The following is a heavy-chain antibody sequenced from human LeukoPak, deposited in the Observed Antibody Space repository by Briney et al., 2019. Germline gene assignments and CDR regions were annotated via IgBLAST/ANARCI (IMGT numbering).Heavy chain of an antibody. CDR3: ARGAAAGSNWFDP. V-gene: IGHV1-2*02. CDR1: GYTFTGYY. J-gene: IGHJ5*02. CDR2: INPNSGGT. D-gene: IGHD6-13*01. Sequence: ASVKVSCKASGYTFTGYYMHWVRQAPGQGLEWMGWINPNSGGTNYAQKFHGRVTMTRDTSISTAYMELSRLRSDDTAVYYCARGAAAGSNWFDPWGQGTLVTVSS.